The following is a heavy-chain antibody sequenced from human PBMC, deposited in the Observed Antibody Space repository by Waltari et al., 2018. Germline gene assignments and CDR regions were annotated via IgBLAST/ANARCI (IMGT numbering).Heavy chain of an antibody. D-gene: IGHD6-6*01. CDR2: INHSGSN. J-gene: IGHJ4*02. CDR3: ARVRAARRASYRLGGIDY. Sequence: QVQLQQWGAGLLKPSETLSLTCAVYGGSFSGYYWSWIRQPPGRGLEWIGEINHSGSNNYNPALKSRVTISVDTAKNQFSLKLSSVTAADTAVYYCARVRAARRASYRLGGIDYWGQGTLVTVSS. CDR1: GGSFSGYY. V-gene: IGHV4-34*01.